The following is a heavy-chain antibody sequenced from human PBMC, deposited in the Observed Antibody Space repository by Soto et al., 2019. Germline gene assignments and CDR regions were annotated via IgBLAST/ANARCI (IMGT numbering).Heavy chain of an antibody. J-gene: IGHJ4*02. CDR3: ARGSPYYYDSSGYTKPFDY. V-gene: IGHV4-59*01. Sequence: SETLSLTCTVSGDSISSSYWSWIRQSPGKGLEWIGYIYYSGSTNYNASLKSRVTISVDTSKNQFSLKLSSVTAADTAVYYCARGSPYYYDSSGYTKPFDYWGQGTLVTVSS. CDR1: GDSISSSY. D-gene: IGHD3-22*01. CDR2: IYYSGST.